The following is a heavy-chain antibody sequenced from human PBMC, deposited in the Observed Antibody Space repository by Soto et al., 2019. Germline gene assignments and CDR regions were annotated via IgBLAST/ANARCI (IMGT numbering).Heavy chain of an antibody. V-gene: IGHV3-23*01. CDR1: GFTFSTYA. D-gene: IGHD2-8*01. CDR2: ITTSGGNT. Sequence: EVQLLESGGGLVQPGGSLRLSCAASGFTFSTYAMSWVRQAPGKGLEWVSTITTSGGNTYYADSVQGRFTISRDNSKNTLSLQMNSLRAEATAVYYCAGRYCINGVCYTNYYYYIDVWGKGTTVTVSS. J-gene: IGHJ6*03. CDR3: AGRYCINGVCYTNYYYYIDV.